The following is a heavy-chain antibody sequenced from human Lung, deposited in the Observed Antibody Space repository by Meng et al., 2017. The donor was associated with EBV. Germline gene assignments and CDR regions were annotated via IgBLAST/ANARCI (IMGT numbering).Heavy chain of an antibody. CDR1: GYTFINYA. V-gene: IGHV7-4-1*02. CDR3: ARVAPSGYRYFDY. Sequence: QVQLVQSGSELKKPGASVKVSCKASGYTFINYAINWVRQAPGQGLEWMGWINTHTGNPTYGQGFTRRFVFSLDTSFRTAYLQISSLKAEDTAVYYCARVAPSGYRYFDYWGQGTLVTVSS. J-gene: IGHJ4*02. CDR2: INTHTGNP. D-gene: IGHD3-3*01.